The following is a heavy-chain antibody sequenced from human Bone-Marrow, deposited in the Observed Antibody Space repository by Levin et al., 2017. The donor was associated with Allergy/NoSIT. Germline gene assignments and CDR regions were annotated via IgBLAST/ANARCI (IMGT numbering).Heavy chain of an antibody. Sequence: GGSLRLSCAASGFTFRKYAMTWVRQAPGKGLEWVSGISGSGGSTYYADSVKGRFTISRDNSKNTLDLEMNSLRAEDTAVYHCARETTYYFDSSGHRRAGWYFDLWGRGTLVTVSS. V-gene: IGHV3-23*01. CDR1: GFTFRKYA. CDR3: ARETTYYFDSSGHRRAGWYFDL. D-gene: IGHD3-22*01. J-gene: IGHJ2*01. CDR2: ISGSGGST.